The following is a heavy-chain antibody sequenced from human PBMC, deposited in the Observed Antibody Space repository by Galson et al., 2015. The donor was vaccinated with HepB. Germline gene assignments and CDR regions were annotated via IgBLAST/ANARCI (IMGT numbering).Heavy chain of an antibody. CDR2: ISSSSSTI. Sequence: SLRLSCAASGFTFSSYSMNWVRQAPGKGLEWVSYISSSSSTIYYADSVKGRFTISRDNAKNSLYLQMNSLRAEDTAVYYCARDKRRSGYSPGAFDIWGQGTMVTVSS. J-gene: IGHJ3*02. V-gene: IGHV3-48*01. D-gene: IGHD3-22*01. CDR3: ARDKRRSGYSPGAFDI. CDR1: GFTFSSYS.